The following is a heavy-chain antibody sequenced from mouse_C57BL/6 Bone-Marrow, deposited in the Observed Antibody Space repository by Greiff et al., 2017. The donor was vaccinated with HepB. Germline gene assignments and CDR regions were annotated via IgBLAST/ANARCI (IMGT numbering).Heavy chain of an antibody. CDR1: GYTFTSYW. CDR3: AREDTTVVADFDY. CDR2: IDPSGSYT. J-gene: IGHJ2*01. V-gene: IGHV1-69*01. Sequence: QVQLQQPGAELVMPGASVKLSCKASGYTFTSYWMHWVKQRPGQGLEWIGEIDPSGSYTNYNQKFKGKSTLTVDKSSSTAYMQLSSLTSEDSAVYYCAREDTTVVADFDYWGQGTTLTVSS. D-gene: IGHD1-1*01.